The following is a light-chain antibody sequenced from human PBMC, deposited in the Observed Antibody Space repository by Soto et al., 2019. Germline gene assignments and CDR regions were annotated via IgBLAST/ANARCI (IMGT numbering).Light chain of an antibody. Sequence: EIVLTQSPATLSLSPGERATLSCRASQSVSTYLAWYQQKPGQAPRLLIYHASNRATGIPARFSGSGSGTDLTLTISSLEPEDFAVYYCQQRSNWPPELTFGPGTKVDMK. CDR3: QQRSNWPPELT. V-gene: IGKV3-11*01. CDR1: QSVSTY. J-gene: IGKJ3*01. CDR2: HAS.